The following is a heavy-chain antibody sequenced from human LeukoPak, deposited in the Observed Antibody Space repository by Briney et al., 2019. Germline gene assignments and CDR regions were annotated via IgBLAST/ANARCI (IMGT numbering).Heavy chain of an antibody. V-gene: IGHV1-69*04. D-gene: IGHD5-24*01. J-gene: IGHJ4*02. CDR1: GGTFSSYA. CDR3: ASMDLRDGDY. CDR2: IIPILGIA. Sequence: SVKVSCKASGGTFSSYAISWVRQAPGQGLEWMGRIIPILGIANYAQKFRGRVTITADKSTSTAYMELSSLRSEDTAVYYCASMDLRDGDYWGQGTLVTVSS.